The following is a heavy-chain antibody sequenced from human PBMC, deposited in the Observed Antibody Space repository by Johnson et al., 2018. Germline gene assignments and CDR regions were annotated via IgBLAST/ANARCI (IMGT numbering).Heavy chain of an antibody. CDR3: ATGHYLAGTTYSQH. D-gene: IGHD1-7*01. J-gene: IGHJ1*01. CDR2: ISESGDTT. Sequence: VQLVESGGALVQPGGSLRLSCVVSGFTFINYVMNWVRQAPGRGLEWISVISESGDTTYYADSVKGRFTISRDDSQKTRFLQMSGPGAEDPAVYFCATGHYLAGTTYSQHWGQGTLVTVSS. V-gene: IGHV3-23*04. CDR1: GFTFINYV.